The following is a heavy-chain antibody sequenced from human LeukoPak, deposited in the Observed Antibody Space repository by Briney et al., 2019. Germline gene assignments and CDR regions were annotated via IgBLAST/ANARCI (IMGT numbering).Heavy chain of an antibody. CDR3: AANFDF. J-gene: IGHJ4*02. CDR2: ISYDGGNK. V-gene: IGHV3-30-3*01. Sequence: GGSLRLSCAASGFTFTSYAFHWVRQAPGKGLEWVAAISYDGGNKLYADSVKGRFTIFRDNSKNTVYLQMTSLRAEDTAVYYCAANFDFWGQGTLVTVSS. CDR1: GFTFTSYA.